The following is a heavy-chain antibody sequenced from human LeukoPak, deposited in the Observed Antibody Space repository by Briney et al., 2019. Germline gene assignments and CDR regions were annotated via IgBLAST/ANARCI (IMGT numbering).Heavy chain of an antibody. D-gene: IGHD4-23*01. J-gene: IGHJ4*02. CDR1: GFTFSSYW. V-gene: IGHV3-74*01. CDR3: ARAVGNSEDFDY. Sequence: GGSLRLSCAASGFTFSSYWMHWVRQAPGKGLVWVSRIKSDGSSTNYADSVKGRFTISRDNAKNTLYLQMNSLRAEDTAVYYCARAVGNSEDFDYWGQGTLVTASS. CDR2: IKSDGSST.